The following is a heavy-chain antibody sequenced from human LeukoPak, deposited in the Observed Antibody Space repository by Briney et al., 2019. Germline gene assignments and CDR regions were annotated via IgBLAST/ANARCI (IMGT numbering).Heavy chain of an antibody. D-gene: IGHD6-13*01. V-gene: IGHV4-38-2*01. CDR2: IYHSGST. CDR1: GYSISSGYY. CDR3: ARHGSKQRLVRWVDY. Sequence: SDTLSLTCAVSGYSISSGYYWGWIRQPPGKGLEWIGSIYHSGSTYYNPSLKSRVTISVDTSKNQFSLKPSSVTAADTAVYYCARHGSKQRLVRWVDYWGQGTLVTVSS. J-gene: IGHJ4*02.